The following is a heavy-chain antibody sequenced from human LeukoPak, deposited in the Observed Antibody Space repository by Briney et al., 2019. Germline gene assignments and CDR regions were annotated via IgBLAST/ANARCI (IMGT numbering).Heavy chain of an antibody. Sequence: GGSLRLSCAASGFTVSSNYMSWVRQAPGKGLEWVSGINWNGGSTGYADSVKGRFTISRDNAKNSLYLQMNSLRAEDTALYHCARMGDSSGYYQNWFDPWGQGTLVTVSS. V-gene: IGHV3-20*01. CDR2: INWNGGST. CDR3: ARMGDSSGYYQNWFDP. D-gene: IGHD3-22*01. J-gene: IGHJ5*02. CDR1: GFTVSSNY.